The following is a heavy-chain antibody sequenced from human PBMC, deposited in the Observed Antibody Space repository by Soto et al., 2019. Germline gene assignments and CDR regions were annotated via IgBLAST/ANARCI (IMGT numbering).Heavy chain of an antibody. CDR1: GGALNYNA. J-gene: IGHJ6*02. V-gene: IGHV1-69*13. Sequence: GASVKVSCKASGGALNYNAFSWVRQAPGQGLEWIGGIVTVFGTANHAQKFQDRVTITADESTRTVYMELRSLRSEDTAVYYCARSGAYSSSQFGLDVWGQGTTVTVS. D-gene: IGHD6-13*01. CDR3: ARSGAYSSSQFGLDV. CDR2: IVTVFGTA.